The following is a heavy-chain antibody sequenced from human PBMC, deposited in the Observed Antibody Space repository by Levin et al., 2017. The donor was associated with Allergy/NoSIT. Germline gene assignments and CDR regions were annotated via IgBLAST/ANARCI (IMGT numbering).Heavy chain of an antibody. V-gene: IGHV5-51*01. Sequence: KVSCQGSGYSFTSYWIGWVRQMPGKGLEWMGIIYPGDSDTRYSPSFQGQVTISADKSISTAYLQWSSLKASDTAIYYCARRGTRDYYYYMDVWSKGTTVTVSS. CDR3: ARRGTRDYYYYMDV. CDR1: GYSFTSYW. J-gene: IGHJ6*03. CDR2: IYPGDSDT. D-gene: IGHD1-1*01.